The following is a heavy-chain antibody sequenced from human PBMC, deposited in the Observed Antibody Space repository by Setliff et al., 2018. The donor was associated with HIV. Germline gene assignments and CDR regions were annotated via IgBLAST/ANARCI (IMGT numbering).Heavy chain of an antibody. CDR3: ARVVPREVAPGGFDI. J-gene: IGHJ3*02. Sequence: PSETLSLTCTVSGASISSHYWGWIRQPPGKGLEWIASIYYSGSTYYAPSLKSRVTISVDTSKNQFSLKLTSVTAADTAVYFCARVVPREVAPGGFDIWGQGTMVTVSS. CDR2: IYYSGST. V-gene: IGHV4-38-2*02. D-gene: IGHD5-12*01. CDR1: GASISSHY.